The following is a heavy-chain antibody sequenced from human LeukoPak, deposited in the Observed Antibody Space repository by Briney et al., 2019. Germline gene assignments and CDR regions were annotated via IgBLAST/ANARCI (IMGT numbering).Heavy chain of an antibody. J-gene: IGHJ4*02. CDR1: GFTFSSYA. V-gene: IGHV3-23*01. D-gene: IGHD6-19*01. Sequence: GSLRLSCAASGFTFSSYAMSWVRQAPGKGLEWVSGISGSGVSTYYADSVKGRFTISRDNSQNTLYLQMNSLRAEDTAVYYCAKESAVAEHFDYWGQGTLVTVSS. CDR3: AKESAVAEHFDY. CDR2: ISGSGVST.